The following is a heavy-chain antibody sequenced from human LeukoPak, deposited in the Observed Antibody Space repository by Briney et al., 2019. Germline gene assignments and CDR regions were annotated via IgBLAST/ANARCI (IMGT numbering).Heavy chain of an antibody. Sequence: ASVKVSCKASGYXFTAYYVHWVRQAPGQGLEWMGWINPNSGDTNYAQKFQGRVTMTRDTSISTAYMELSRLRSDDTAMYYCARQLTGSFDYWGQGTLVTVSS. D-gene: IGHD7-27*01. J-gene: IGHJ4*02. CDR2: INPNSGDT. CDR3: ARQLTGSFDY. V-gene: IGHV1-2*02. CDR1: GYXFTAYY.